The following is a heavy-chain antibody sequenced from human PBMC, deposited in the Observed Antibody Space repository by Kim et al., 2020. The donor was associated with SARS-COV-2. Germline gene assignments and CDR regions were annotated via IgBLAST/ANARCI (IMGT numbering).Heavy chain of an antibody. CDR2: INHSGST. CDR1: GGSFSGYY. CDR3: AREGGIRGGSGSYDNKYY. V-gene: IGHV4-34*01. D-gene: IGHD3-10*01. J-gene: IGHJ6*01. Sequence: SETLSLTCAVYGGSFSGYYWSWIRQPPGKGLEWIGEINHSGSTNYKPSLKSRVTILEDTSKNQFSLKLSSVTAADTAVYYCAREGGIRGGSGSYDNKYY.